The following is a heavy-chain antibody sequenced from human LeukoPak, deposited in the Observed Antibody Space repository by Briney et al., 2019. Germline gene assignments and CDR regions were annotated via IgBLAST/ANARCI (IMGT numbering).Heavy chain of an antibody. J-gene: IGHJ3*02. V-gene: IGHV1-18*01. CDR1: GYTFTSYG. CDR3: ARDSKVRGVGDAFDI. Sequence: VASVKVSCKASGYTFTSYGISWVRQAPGQGLEWMGWISAYNGNTNYAQKLQGRVTMTTDTSTSTAYMELRSLRSDDTAVYYCARDSKVRGVGDAFDIWGQGTMVTVSS. CDR2: ISAYNGNT. D-gene: IGHD3-10*01.